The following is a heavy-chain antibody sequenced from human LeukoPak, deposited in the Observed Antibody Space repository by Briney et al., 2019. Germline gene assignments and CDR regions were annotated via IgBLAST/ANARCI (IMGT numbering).Heavy chain of an antibody. Sequence: SGGSLRLSCAAPGFTFSSDGMHWVRQAPGKGLGWVAVISNDGIKKYYADSVKGRFTISRDNSKNTLYLQMNSLRVEDTAVYYCAKDVGYYGSGSYYSDWGQGTLVTVSS. V-gene: IGHV3-30*18. CDR2: ISNDGIKK. D-gene: IGHD3-10*01. CDR1: GFTFSSDG. CDR3: AKDVGYYGSGSYYSD. J-gene: IGHJ4*02.